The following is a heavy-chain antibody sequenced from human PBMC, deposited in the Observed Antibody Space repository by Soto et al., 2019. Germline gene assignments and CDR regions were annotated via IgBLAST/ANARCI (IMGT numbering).Heavy chain of an antibody. CDR1: GFTFSSYA. CDR2: ISYDGSNK. D-gene: IGHD3-3*01. Sequence: QVQLVESGGGVVQPGRSLRLSCAASGFTFSSYAMHWVRQAPGKGLEWVSVISYDGSNKYYADSVKGRFTISRDNSKNTLYLQMTSLISVDTAVYYGARGYRITIFGVVMSDWFDPWCQGTLVTVSS. CDR3: ARGYRITIFGVVMSDWFDP. V-gene: IGHV3-30-3*01. J-gene: IGHJ5*02.